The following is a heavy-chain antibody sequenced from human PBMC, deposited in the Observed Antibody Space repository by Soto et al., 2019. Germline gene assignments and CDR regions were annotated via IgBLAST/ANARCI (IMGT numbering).Heavy chain of an antibody. J-gene: IGHJ6*02. D-gene: IGHD2-2*01. Sequence: SETLSLTCTVSGGSISSYYWSWIRQPPGKGLGWIGYIYYSGSTNYNPSLKSRVTISVDTSKNQFSLKLSSVTAADTAVYYCAREGSSAHPDYYYYGMDVWGQGTTVTVSS. CDR2: IYYSGST. CDR3: AREGSSAHPDYYYYGMDV. CDR1: GGSISSYY. V-gene: IGHV4-59*01.